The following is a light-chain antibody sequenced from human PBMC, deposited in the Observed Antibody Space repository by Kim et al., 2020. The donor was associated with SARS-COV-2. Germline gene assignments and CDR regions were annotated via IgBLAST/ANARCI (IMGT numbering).Light chain of an antibody. CDR2: EDH. Sequence: VSPGQTATITCSGDKLGDKFVSWYQQKPGQSPVLVIHEDHMRPSGIPERFSASNSGTTATLTISGTQSMDEADYYCQAWHSSTYVFGTGTKVTVL. CDR3: QAWHSSTYV. J-gene: IGLJ1*01. V-gene: IGLV3-1*01. CDR1: KLGDKF.